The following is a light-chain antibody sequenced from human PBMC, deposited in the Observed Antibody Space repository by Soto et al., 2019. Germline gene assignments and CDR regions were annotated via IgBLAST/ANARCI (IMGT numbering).Light chain of an antibody. Sequence: QSVLTQPPSASGTPGQRVTISCSGSSYNLGSNTVNWYQQLPGTAPKLLIDSNNQRPSGVPDRFSGSKSGTSASLAISGLQSEDEADYYCAAWDDSLNGFYVCGTGTKVTGL. CDR1: SYNLGSNT. V-gene: IGLV1-44*01. J-gene: IGLJ1*01. CDR3: AAWDDSLNGFYV. CDR2: SNN.